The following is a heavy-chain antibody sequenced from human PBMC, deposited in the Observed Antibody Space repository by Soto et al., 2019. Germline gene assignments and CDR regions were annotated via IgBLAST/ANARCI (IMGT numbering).Heavy chain of an antibody. CDR3: SPGSYSSGWYFGY. V-gene: IGHV3-30*03. Sequence: GGSLRLSCAASGFTFRSYGMHWVRQAPGKGLEWVAVISYDGGNKYYADSVKGRFTISRDNSKNTLYLQMNSLRAEDTAVYDCSPGSYSSGWYFGYWGQGTLVTVSS. CDR1: GFTFRSYG. J-gene: IGHJ4*02. D-gene: IGHD6-19*01. CDR2: ISYDGGNK.